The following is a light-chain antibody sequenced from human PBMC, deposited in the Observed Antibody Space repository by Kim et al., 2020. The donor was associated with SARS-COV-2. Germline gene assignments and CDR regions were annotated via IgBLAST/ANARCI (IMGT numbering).Light chain of an antibody. CDR3: GTWDGSLRV. CDR2: DND. Sequence: QSVLTQPPSVSAAPGQKVTISCSGSSSNIGDNFVSWYRQLPGTAPKLLIFDNDKRDSGIPDRFSGSKSGTSATLGITGLQTGDEAVYFCGTWDGSLRVFGGGTQLTVL. J-gene: IGLJ3*02. CDR1: SSNIGDNF. V-gene: IGLV1-51*01.